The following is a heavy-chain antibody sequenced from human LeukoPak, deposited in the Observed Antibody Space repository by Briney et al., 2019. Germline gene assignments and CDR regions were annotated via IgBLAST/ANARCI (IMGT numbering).Heavy chain of an antibody. V-gene: IGHV3-7*05. D-gene: IGHD5-18*01. Sequence: PRGSPRLSCAGSGVMFCSYWICCVRHAPGKGLGSVANIKQDGSQLHYVDSVKGRFTISRDNAQSSVYLQMNSLRVEDTAVYYCARDSGEYSFGGFWYFDVWGRGTLVTVSS. CDR1: GVMFCSYW. J-gene: IGHJ2*01. CDR2: IKQDGSQL. CDR3: ARDSGEYSFGGFWYFDV.